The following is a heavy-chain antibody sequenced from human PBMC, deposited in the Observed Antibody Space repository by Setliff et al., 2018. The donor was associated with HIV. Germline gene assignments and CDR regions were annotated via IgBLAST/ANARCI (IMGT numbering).Heavy chain of an antibody. CDR3: ARGRHYYDILTGYYKEVEYFHY. Sequence: SETLSLTCAVYGGSFSGYYWSWIRQPPGEGLEWIGEINHSGSTNYNMSLWSRVTISLDASRNQFSLELISVTAADTAVYYCARGRHYYDILTGYYKEVEYFHYWGQGTVVTVSS. J-gene: IGHJ4*01. V-gene: IGHV4-34*01. CDR1: GGSFSGYY. CDR2: INHSGST. D-gene: IGHD3-9*01.